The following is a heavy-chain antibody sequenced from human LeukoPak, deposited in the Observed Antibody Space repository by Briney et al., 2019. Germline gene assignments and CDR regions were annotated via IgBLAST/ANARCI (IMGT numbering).Heavy chain of an antibody. J-gene: IGHJ4*02. V-gene: IGHV4-30-4*01. CDR1: GGSISSGDYY. CDR3: ARAGVQGGLPGTD. CDR2: IYYSGST. Sequence: SRTLSLTCTVSGGSISSGDYYWSWIRQPPGKGLEWIGYIYYSGSTYYNPSLKSRVTISVDTSRNQFSLKLSSVTAADTAVYYCARAGVQGGLPGTDWGQGTLVTVSS. D-gene: IGHD1-1*01.